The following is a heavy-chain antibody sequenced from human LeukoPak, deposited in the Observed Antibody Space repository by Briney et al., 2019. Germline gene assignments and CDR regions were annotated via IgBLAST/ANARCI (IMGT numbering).Heavy chain of an antibody. CDR3: ARDSGGDVYNCYFYYGMVV. V-gene: IGHV3-66*01. Sequence: PGGSLRLSCAASGFTVSSNYMNWVRQAPGKGLEWVSIIYSGGNTYYADSVKGRFTISRDNSKNTLNLQMNSLRAEDTAVYYCARDSGGDVYNCYFYYGMVVWGQGTTVTVSS. CDR2: IYSGGNT. D-gene: IGHD1-20*01. J-gene: IGHJ6*02. CDR1: GFTVSSNY.